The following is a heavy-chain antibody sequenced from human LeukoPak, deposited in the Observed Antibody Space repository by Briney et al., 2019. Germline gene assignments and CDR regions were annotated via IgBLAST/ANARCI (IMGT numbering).Heavy chain of an antibody. D-gene: IGHD3-10*01. CDR2: IKQDGSEK. CDR1: GFTFNSYW. V-gene: IGHV3-7*01. Sequence: GGSLRLSCAASGFTFNSYWMSWVRQAPGKGLEWVANIKQDGSEKYYVDSVKGRFTISRDNAKNSLYLQMNSLRAEDTAVYYCARNSIAMVRGVIGTNWFDPWGQGTLVTVSS. J-gene: IGHJ5*02. CDR3: ARNSIAMVRGVIGTNWFDP.